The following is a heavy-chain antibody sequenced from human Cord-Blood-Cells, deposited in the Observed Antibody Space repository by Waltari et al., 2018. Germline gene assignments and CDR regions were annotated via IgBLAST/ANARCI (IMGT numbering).Heavy chain of an antibody. CDR2: INHSGRT. D-gene: IGHD3-9*01. V-gene: IGHV4-34*01. CDR1: GGSFSVYY. J-gene: IGHJ4*02. Sequence: QVQLQQWGAGLLKPSETLSLTCAVYGGSFSVYYWSWIRQPPGMGLEWIGEINHSGRTNYTPARKGRVSISVDTSKTQFALKLSSVTAADTAVYYCARGGLRHFDWPAQDFDYWGQGTLVTVSS. CDR3: ARGGLRHFDWPAQDFDY.